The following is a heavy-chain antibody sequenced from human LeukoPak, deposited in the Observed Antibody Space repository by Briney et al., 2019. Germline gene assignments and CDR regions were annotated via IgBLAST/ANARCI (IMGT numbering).Heavy chain of an antibody. D-gene: IGHD2-15*01. CDR1: GGSFSGYY. CDR3: ARRMTPTRSLDY. V-gene: IGHV4-34*01. Sequence: SQTLSLSCAGYGGSFSGYYCSWISQPPSKGLDWIGEIKHSGSTNYNPSLKSRVTISVDTSNNQFSLKLSSVTAADTAVYYCARRMTPTRSLDYWGQGTLVTVSS. J-gene: IGHJ4*02. CDR2: IKHSGST.